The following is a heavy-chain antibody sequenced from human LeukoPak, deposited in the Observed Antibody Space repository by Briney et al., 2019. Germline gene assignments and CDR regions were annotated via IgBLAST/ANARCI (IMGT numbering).Heavy chain of an antibody. CDR3: ARGEFALA. J-gene: IGHJ5*02. CDR2: ISSSGTTT. V-gene: IGHV3-48*03. CDR1: GFTFSSYV. Sequence: GGSLRLSCAASGFTFSSYVMNWVRQAPGKGLEWVSYISSSGTTTHYADSVKGRFTISRDNAKKSLHLQMNSLRAEDTAVYYCARGEFALAWGQGTLVTVS.